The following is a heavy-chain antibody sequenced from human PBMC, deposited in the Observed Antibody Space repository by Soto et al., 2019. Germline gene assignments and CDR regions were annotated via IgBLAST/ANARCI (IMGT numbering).Heavy chain of an antibody. CDR1: GFSVSSKY. CDR3: TRDDVHFNGGRCYGVPMDV. J-gene: IGHJ6*04. V-gene: IGHV3-66*01. D-gene: IGHD2-15*01. Sequence: EVQLVESGGGLVQPGGSLRLSCAASGFSVSSKYMSWVRQAPGKGLEWVSLIQSGGSTYYAGSVKGRFTISRDNSENTLCLQMNSLRVEDTAVYYCTRDDVHFNGGRCYGVPMDVWGKGTTGSVSA. CDR2: IQSGGST.